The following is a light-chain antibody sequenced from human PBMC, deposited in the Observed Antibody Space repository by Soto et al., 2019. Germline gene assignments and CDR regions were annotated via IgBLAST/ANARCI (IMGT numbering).Light chain of an antibody. CDR2: AVS. V-gene: IGKV3-20*01. Sequence: DILLTQSPGTLSLSPGQRDTLSCRTRETVSEDQLAWYQQKPGQAPRLVIFAVSIRAPGIPDRFSGSGSGTDFTLTINRLDREDFAVYYCQQYGSSRWTFGQGTKVEI. CDR1: ETVSEDQ. CDR3: QQYGSSRWT. J-gene: IGKJ1*01.